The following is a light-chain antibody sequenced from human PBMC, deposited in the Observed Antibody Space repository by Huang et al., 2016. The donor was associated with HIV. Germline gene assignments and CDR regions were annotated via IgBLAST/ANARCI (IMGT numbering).Light chain of an antibody. CDR1: PSLLHSNGYNY. CDR3: MQVLQTPRYT. V-gene: IGKV2-28*01. CDR2: LGS. J-gene: IGKJ2*01. Sequence: DIVMTQSPLSLPVTPGEPASISCRSSPSLLHSNGYNYLDRYLQKPGQSPQLLIYLGSNRASGVPDMFSGSGSGTDFTLKISRVEAEDVGVYYCMQVLQTPRYTFGQGTKLEIK.